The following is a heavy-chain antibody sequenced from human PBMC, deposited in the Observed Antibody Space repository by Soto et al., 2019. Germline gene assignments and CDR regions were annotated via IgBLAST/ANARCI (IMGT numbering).Heavy chain of an antibody. CDR1: GFTFSSNW. CDR3: ARGPSGWYGFDY. CDR2: LNSDGTSA. J-gene: IGHJ4*02. V-gene: IGHV3-74*01. D-gene: IGHD6-19*01. Sequence: EVQLVESGGGLVRRGGSLRLSCAGSGFTFSSNWMHWVRQDPGKGLVWVSRLNSDGTSANYADSVKGRFTISRDNAKNTLFLQMNSLTAEDTALYYCARGPSGWYGFDYWGQGTLVTVSS.